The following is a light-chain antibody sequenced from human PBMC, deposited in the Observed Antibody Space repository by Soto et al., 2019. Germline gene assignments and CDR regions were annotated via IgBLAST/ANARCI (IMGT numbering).Light chain of an antibody. V-gene: IGKV1-12*01. Sequence: DSQMTQSPSSMSASVGDRVTITCRASQGISSRLAWYQQKPGKAPNLLIYSASSLQSGVPSRFSGSGSETDFTLTIGSLQPEDFATYYCQQSNSFPLTFGGGTKVEIK. CDR1: QGISSR. CDR2: SAS. J-gene: IGKJ4*01. CDR3: QQSNSFPLT.